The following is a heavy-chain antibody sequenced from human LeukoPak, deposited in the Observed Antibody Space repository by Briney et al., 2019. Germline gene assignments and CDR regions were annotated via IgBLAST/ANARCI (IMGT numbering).Heavy chain of an antibody. Sequence: GGSLRLSCAASEITFSTYWMHWVRQAAGKGLVWVSRINTDGSSTSYADSVKGRFTISRDNAKNTLYLQMNSLRAEDTAVYYCARGLYSGYGNPSWGQGTLVTVSS. CDR2: INTDGSST. D-gene: IGHD5-12*01. CDR3: ARGLYSGYGNPS. CDR1: EITFSTYW. V-gene: IGHV3-74*01. J-gene: IGHJ5*02.